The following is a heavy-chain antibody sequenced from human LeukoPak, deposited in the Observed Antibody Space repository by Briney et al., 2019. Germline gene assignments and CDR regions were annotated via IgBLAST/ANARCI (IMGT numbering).Heavy chain of an antibody. J-gene: IGHJ4*02. CDR1: GASLTGGSITGYY. Sequence: SETLSLTCAVSGASLTGGSITGYYWSWIRQSPGKGLEWIGYIYNSANTKYNPSLKSRAIISIDTSKNQFSLKLSSVTAADTAVYYCARINWNPDYWGQGTLVTVSS. CDR3: ARINWNPDY. D-gene: IGHD1-1*01. V-gene: IGHV4-4*09. CDR2: IYNSANT.